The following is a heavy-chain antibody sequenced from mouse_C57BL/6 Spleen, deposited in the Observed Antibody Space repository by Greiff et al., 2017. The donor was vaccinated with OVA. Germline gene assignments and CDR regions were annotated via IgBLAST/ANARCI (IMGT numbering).Heavy chain of an antibody. CDR2: IDPSDSYT. Sequence: VQLQQPGAELVKPGASVKLSCKASGYTFTSYWMQWVKQRPGQGLEWIGEIDPSDSYTNYNQKFKGKATLTVDTSSSTAYMQLSSLTSEDSAVYYCARWGSSHWYFDVWGTGTTVTVSS. CDR3: ARWGSSHWYFDV. J-gene: IGHJ1*03. V-gene: IGHV1-50*01. D-gene: IGHD1-1*01. CDR1: GYTFTSYW.